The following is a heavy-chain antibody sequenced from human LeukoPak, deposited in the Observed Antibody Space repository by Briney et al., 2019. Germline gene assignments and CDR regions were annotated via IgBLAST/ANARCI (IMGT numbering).Heavy chain of an antibody. J-gene: IGHJ4*02. CDR2: ISGSGSTI. CDR3: ARDKYYYDSSGGGYYFDY. Sequence: PGGSLRLSCAASGFTFSDYYMSWIRQAPGKGLEWVSYISGSGSTIYYADSVKGRFTISRDNARNSLYLRMNSLRAEDTAVYYCARDKYYYDSSGGGYYFDYWGQGTLVTVSS. V-gene: IGHV3-11*04. D-gene: IGHD3-22*01. CDR1: GFTFSDYY.